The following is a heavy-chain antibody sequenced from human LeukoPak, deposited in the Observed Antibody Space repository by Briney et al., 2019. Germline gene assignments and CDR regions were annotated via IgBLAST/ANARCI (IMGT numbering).Heavy chain of an antibody. CDR2: IIPIFGTA. Sequence: SVKVSCKASGGTFSSYAISWVRQAPGQGLEWMGGIIPIFGTANYAQKFQGRVTITADESTSTAYMELSSLRSEDTAVYYCARGESELQLMSVWGKGTTVTVSS. CDR3: ARGESELQLMSV. J-gene: IGHJ6*04. CDR1: GGTFSSYA. D-gene: IGHD2-2*01. V-gene: IGHV1-69*13.